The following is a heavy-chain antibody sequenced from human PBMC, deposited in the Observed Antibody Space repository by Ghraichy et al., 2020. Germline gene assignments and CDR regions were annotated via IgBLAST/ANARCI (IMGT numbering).Heavy chain of an antibody. CDR1: GGSISSSSYY. V-gene: IGHV4-39*07. D-gene: IGHD6-19*01. Sequence: SETLSLTCTVSGGSISSSSYYWGWIRQPPGKGLEWIGSIYYSGSTYYNPSLKSRVTISVDTSKNQFSLKLSSVTAADTAVYYCARRWGRPMQWLVPNLSNWFDPWGQGTLVTVSS. CDR2: IYYSGST. J-gene: IGHJ5*02. CDR3: ARRWGRPMQWLVPNLSNWFDP.